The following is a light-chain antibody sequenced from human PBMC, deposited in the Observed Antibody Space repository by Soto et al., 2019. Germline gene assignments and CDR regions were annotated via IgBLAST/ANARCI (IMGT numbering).Light chain of an antibody. V-gene: IGLV2-14*03. J-gene: IGLJ2*01. CDR3: SSYTSRSTLGV. CDR2: DVS. CDR1: NIDIGGYNY. Sequence: QSALTQPASVSGSPGQSITISCTGTNIDIGGYNYVSWYQQHPGKAPKLMIYDVSNRPSGVSYCFSGSKSGNTASLTISGLQAEDEADYYCSSYTSRSTLGVFGGGTKLTVL.